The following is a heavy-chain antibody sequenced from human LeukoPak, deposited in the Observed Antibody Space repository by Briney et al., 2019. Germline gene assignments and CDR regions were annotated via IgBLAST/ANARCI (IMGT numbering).Heavy chain of an antibody. Sequence: GGSLRLSCAASGFTFSSYAMSWVRQAPGKGLEWVSAISGSGGSTYYADSVKGRFTIPRDNSKNTLYLQMNSLRAEDTAVYYCAKDPVQLWSPLFDYWGQGTLVTVSS. CDR2: ISGSGGST. D-gene: IGHD5-18*01. CDR1: GFTFSSYA. CDR3: AKDPVQLWSPLFDY. V-gene: IGHV3-23*01. J-gene: IGHJ4*02.